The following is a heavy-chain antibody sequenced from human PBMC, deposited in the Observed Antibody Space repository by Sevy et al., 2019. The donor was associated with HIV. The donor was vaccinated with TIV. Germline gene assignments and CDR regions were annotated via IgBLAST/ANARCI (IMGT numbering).Heavy chain of an antibody. CDR3: AKEGGYYDSPRRYFDL. CDR2: FDPEDGET. J-gene: IGHJ2*01. D-gene: IGHD3-22*01. Sequence: ASVKVSCKVSGSTLSKLSMHWVRQAPGKGLEWMGRFDPEDGETIYSQKFQGRVTMTEDTSTDTAYMELSSLRAEDTALYYCAKEGGYYDSPRRYFDLWGRGTLVTVSS. CDR1: GSTLSKLS. V-gene: IGHV1-24*01.